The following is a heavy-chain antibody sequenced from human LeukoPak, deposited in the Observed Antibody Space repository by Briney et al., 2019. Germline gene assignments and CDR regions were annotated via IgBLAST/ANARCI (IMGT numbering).Heavy chain of an antibody. V-gene: IGHV4-61*01. CDR2: IYYSGST. Sequence: SETLSLTCTVSGGSISSSSYYWSWIRQPPGKGLEWIGYIYYSGSTNYNPSLKSRVTISVDTSKNQFSLKLSSVTAADTAVYYCARATHSSSLHFDYWGQGTLVTVSS. J-gene: IGHJ4*02. CDR1: GGSISSSSYY. CDR3: ARATHSSSLHFDY. D-gene: IGHD6-13*01.